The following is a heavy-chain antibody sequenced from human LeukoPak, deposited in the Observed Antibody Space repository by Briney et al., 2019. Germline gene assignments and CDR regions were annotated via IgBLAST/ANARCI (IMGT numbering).Heavy chain of an antibody. J-gene: IGHJ3*02. CDR3: ARDSLQDDAFDI. V-gene: IGHV1-69*06. D-gene: IGHD1-1*01. CDR1: GGTFSSYA. Sequence: SVKVSCKASGGTFSSYAISWVRQAPGQGLEWMGGIIPIFGTANYAQKFQGRVTITADKSTSTAYMELSSLRSEDTAVYYCARDSLQDDAFDIWGQGTMVTVSS. CDR2: IIPIFGTA.